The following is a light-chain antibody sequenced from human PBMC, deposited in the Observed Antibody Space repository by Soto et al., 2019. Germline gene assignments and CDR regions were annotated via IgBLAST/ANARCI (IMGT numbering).Light chain of an antibody. Sequence: EIVLTQSPDTLSLSPGERATLSCRASQSVSSSYVAWYQQRPGQAPRLLIYGASSRATGIPDRFSGSGSGTDFTLTISRLEPEDFAVYYCQQYNSAPPMYTFGQGTKLEI. V-gene: IGKV3-20*01. J-gene: IGKJ2*01. CDR2: GAS. CDR1: QSVSSSY. CDR3: QQYNSAPPMYT.